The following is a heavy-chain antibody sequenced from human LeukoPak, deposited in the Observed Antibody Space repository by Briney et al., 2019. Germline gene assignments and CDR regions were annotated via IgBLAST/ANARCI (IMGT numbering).Heavy chain of an antibody. CDR2: ISYDGSNK. V-gene: IGHV3-30*04. D-gene: IGHD6-19*01. Sequence: GGSLRLSCAASGFTFSSYAMHWVRQAPGKGLGWVAVISYDGSNKYYADSVKGRFTISRDNSKNTLYLQMNSLRAEDTAVYYCARDEGGEQWLVPDYWGQGTLVTVSS. J-gene: IGHJ4*02. CDR1: GFTFSSYA. CDR3: ARDEGGEQWLVPDY.